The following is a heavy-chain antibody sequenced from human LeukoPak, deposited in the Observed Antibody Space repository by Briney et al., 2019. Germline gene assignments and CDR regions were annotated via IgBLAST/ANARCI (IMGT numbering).Heavy chain of an antibody. CDR2: ISSSSSYI. V-gene: IGHV3-21*01. D-gene: IGHD4-17*01. J-gene: IGHJ5*02. CDR3: ARSDYGDYREWFDP. CDR1: GFTFSSYS. Sequence: GGSLRLSCAASGFTFSSYSMNWVRQAPGKGLEWVSSISSSSSYIYHADSVKGRFTISRDNAKNSLYLQMNGLRAEDTAVYYCARSDYGDYREWFDPWGQGTLVTVSS.